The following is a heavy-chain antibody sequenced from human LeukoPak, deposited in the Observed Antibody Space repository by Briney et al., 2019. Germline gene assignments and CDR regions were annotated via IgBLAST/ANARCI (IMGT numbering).Heavy chain of an antibody. CDR3: ASGDSSGYYTACGY. V-gene: IGHV3-21*01. CDR2: ISSSSSYI. J-gene: IGHJ4*02. D-gene: IGHD3-22*01. CDR1: GFTFSSYS. Sequence: GGSLRLSCAASGFTFSSYSMNWVRQAPGKGLEWVSSISSSSSYIYYADSVKGRFTISRDNAKNSLYLQMNSLRAEDTAVYYCASGDSSGYYTACGYWGQGTLVTVSS.